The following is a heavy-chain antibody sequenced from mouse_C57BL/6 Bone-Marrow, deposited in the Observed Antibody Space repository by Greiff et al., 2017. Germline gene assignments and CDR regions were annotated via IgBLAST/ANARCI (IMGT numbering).Heavy chain of an antibody. J-gene: IGHJ2*01. D-gene: IGHD2-3*01. CDR3: TRWDDGYPPDY. V-gene: IGHV1-15*01. CDR2: IDPETGGT. CDR1: GYTFTDYE. Sequence: QVQLQQSGAELVRPGASVTLSCKASGYTFTDYEMHWVKQTPVHGLEWIGAIDPETGGTADNQKFKGKAILTADKSSSTAYMELRSLTSEDSAVYYCTRWDDGYPPDYWGQGTTLTVSS.